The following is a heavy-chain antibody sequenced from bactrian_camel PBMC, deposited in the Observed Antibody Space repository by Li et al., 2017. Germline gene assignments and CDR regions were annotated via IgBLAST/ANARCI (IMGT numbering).Heavy chain of an antibody. D-gene: IGHD1*01. CDR3: AAQPGLKVVNNRKMYVKAENFDY. CDR1: GDSSTLC. J-gene: IGHJ6*01. V-gene: IGHV3S53*01. Sequence: HVQLVESGGGLAQTGGSLRLSCRASGDSSTLCMAWFRQAPGKDREGVAAIDEDGAQSYARSVQGRFTIVQDYAKKTVTLQMNNLKPEDSAIYYCAAQPGLKVVNNRKMYVKAENFDYWGQGTQVTVS. CDR2: IDEDGA.